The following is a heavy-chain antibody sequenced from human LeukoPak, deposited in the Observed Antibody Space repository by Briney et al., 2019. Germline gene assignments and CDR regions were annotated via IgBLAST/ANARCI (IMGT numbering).Heavy chain of an antibody. D-gene: IGHD1-26*01. CDR2: IKQDGSEK. V-gene: IGHV3-7*01. Sequence: GGSLRLSCAASGFTFSSYWMSWVRQAPGKGLEWVANIKQDGSEKYYVDSVKGRFTISRDNAKNSLYLQMNSLRAEDTAVYYCARDSKIVGATFRSYHYMDVWGKGTAVTVSS. CDR1: GFTFSSYW. J-gene: IGHJ6*03. CDR3: ARDSKIVGATFRSYHYMDV.